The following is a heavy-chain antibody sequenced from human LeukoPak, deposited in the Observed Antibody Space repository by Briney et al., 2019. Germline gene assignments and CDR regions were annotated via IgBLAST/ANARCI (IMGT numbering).Heavy chain of an antibody. J-gene: IGHJ6*02. Sequence: PSQTLSLTCAISGDSVSSYGVCWNWIRQSPSRGLEWLGRKYHRSKWYNDYLGSVKSRVIINPDTSNNQFSLKLSSVTAADTAVYYCARHGSGYNAMDVWGQGTTVTVSS. CDR1: GDSVSSYGVC. D-gene: IGHD3-10*01. CDR3: ARHGSGYNAMDV. CDR2: KYHRSKWYN. V-gene: IGHV6-1*01.